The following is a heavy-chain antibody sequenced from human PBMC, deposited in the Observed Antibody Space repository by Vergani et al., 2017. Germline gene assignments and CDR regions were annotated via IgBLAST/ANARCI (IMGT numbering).Heavy chain of an antibody. Sequence: QVQLQQWGAGVVKPSGTLSLTCAVFGESFSSFYWSWIRQPPGKGLEWIGEICHTEDTKYSPSLKSRVTVSVDESRHLFSLRLNSVTAADTAVYYCATIGNRRWGYYFDYWGQGILVTVSS. J-gene: IGHJ4*02. CDR3: ATIGNRRWGYYFDY. CDR2: ICHTEDT. D-gene: IGHD3-16*01. CDR1: GESFSSFY. V-gene: IGHV4-34*02.